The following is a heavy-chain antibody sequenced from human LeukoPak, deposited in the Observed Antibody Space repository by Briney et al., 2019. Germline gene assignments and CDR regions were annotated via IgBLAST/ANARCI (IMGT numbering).Heavy chain of an antibody. V-gene: IGHV3-23*01. J-gene: IGHJ4*02. D-gene: IGHD1-26*01. CDR1: GFTFSTNA. Sequence: PGGSLRLSCLTSGFTFSTNAMSWVRQAPGKGLEWISGISGSGASTYYADSVTGRFTISGDNSRNTLYLQMNSLRGDDTAAYYCAKDVGKWESLHFFDYWGQGTLVTVSS. CDR3: AKDVGKWESLHFFDY. CDR2: ISGSGAST.